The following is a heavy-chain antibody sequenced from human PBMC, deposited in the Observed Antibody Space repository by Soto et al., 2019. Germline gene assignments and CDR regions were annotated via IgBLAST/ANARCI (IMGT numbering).Heavy chain of an antibody. V-gene: IGHV2-5*01. D-gene: IGHD3-16*02. Sequence: QITLKESGPTLVKPTQTLTLTCTFSGFSLSTSGVGVGWIRQPPGKALEWLALIYWNDDKRYSPSLKSRLNITKDTSKNQVVLTMTNMDPVDTATYYCAHNLADDYVWGSYRTNNWFDPWGQGTLVTVSS. CDR3: AHNLADDYVWGSYRTNNWFDP. CDR1: GFSLSTSGVG. J-gene: IGHJ5*02. CDR2: IYWNDDK.